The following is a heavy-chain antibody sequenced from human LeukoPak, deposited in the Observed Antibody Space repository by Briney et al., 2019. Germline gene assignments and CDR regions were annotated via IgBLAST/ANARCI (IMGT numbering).Heavy chain of an antibody. CDR1: GFTFSTYS. V-gene: IGHV3-21*01. J-gene: IGHJ4*02. Sequence: GGSLRLSCAASGFTFSTYSGNWIRQAPGKGLEWVSSISDDSNYIFYADSVKGRFTISRDNAKNSLYLQMNSLRAEDTAVYYCARDFSTVTIYPKLNYWGQGTLVTVSS. D-gene: IGHD4-17*01. CDR2: ISDDSNYI. CDR3: ARDFSTVTIYPKLNY.